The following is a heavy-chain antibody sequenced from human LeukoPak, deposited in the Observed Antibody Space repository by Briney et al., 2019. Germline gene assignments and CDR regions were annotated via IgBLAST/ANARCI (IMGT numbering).Heavy chain of an antibody. D-gene: IGHD6-6*01. CDR1: GSTFSSYS. J-gene: IGHJ4*02. V-gene: IGHV3-21*01. CDR3: ARDSSSSLTY. CDR2: ISSSSSYI. Sequence: GGSLRLSCAASGSTFSSYSMNWVRQAPGKGLEWVSSISSSSSYIYYADSVKGRFTISRDIAKNSLYLQMNSLRAEDTAVYYCARDSSSSLTYWGQGTLVTVSS.